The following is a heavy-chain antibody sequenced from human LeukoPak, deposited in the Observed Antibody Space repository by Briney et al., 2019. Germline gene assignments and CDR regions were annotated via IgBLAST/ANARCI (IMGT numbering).Heavy chain of an antibody. CDR2: ICYDGSNK. D-gene: IGHD3-22*01. J-gene: IGHJ3*02. CDR3: ASGDTTGYSGDAFNI. Sequence: PGGSLRLSCVASGFTFSRYGMHWVRQAPGKGLEWVALICYDGSNKYYADSVKGRFTISRDTSKKTLYLQMDSLRAEDTAVYYCASGDTTGYSGDAFNIWGQGTMVTVSS. CDR1: GFTFSRYG. V-gene: IGHV3-33*03.